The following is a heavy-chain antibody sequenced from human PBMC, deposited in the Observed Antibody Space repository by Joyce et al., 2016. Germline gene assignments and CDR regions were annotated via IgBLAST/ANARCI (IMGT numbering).Heavy chain of an antibody. Sequence: EVQLVESGGGLVQPGRSLRLSCATSGFTFTNCWMGWVRQAPGKGREWVANIQKEGSEKNYVDSVRGRFTISRDNDMNSVSLQMNSLRVEDTAVYYCARLRGSSGWFNGWGQGTLVSVSS. J-gene: IGHJ4*02. V-gene: IGHV3-7*03. D-gene: IGHD6-19*01. CDR2: IQKEGSEK. CDR1: GFTFTNCW. CDR3: ARLRGSSGWFNG.